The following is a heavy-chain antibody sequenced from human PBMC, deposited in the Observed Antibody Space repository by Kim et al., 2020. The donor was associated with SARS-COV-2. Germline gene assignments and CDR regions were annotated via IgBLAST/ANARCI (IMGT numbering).Heavy chain of an antibody. Sequence: WYNDYAVSVKRRLSISLDATQNQLSLQLQSMTPEDTAVYYCARGINSAFDIWGQGTVVTVSS. CDR2: WYN. V-gene: IGHV6-1*01. CDR3: ARGINSAFDI. D-gene: IGHD5-18*01. J-gene: IGHJ3*02.